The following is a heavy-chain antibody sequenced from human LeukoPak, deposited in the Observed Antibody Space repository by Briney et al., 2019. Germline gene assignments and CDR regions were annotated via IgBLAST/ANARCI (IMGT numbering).Heavy chain of an antibody. CDR3: ARDLGVAGPWYFDL. CDR2: IWYDGSNK. V-gene: IGHV3-33*01. D-gene: IGHD6-19*01. J-gene: IGHJ2*01. Sequence: SGGSLRLSCAASGFIFSNYGMHWVRQAPGKGLEWVAVIWYDGSNKYYADSVKGRFTISRDNSKNTLYLQMNSLRAEDTAVYYCARDLGVAGPWYFDLWGRGTLVTVSS. CDR1: GFIFSNYG.